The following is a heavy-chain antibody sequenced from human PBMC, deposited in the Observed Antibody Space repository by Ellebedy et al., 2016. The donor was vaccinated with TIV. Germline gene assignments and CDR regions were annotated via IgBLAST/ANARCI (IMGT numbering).Heavy chain of an antibody. CDR1: GGSISSSSYY. Sequence: GSLRLXXTVSGGSISSSSYYWGWIRQPPGKGLEWIGSIYYSGSTYYNPSLKSRVTISVDTSKNQFSLKLSSVTAADTAVYYCARHEEYSGSYSPLDYWGQGTLVTVSS. CDR2: IYYSGST. D-gene: IGHD1-26*01. V-gene: IGHV4-39*01. J-gene: IGHJ4*02. CDR3: ARHEEYSGSYSPLDY.